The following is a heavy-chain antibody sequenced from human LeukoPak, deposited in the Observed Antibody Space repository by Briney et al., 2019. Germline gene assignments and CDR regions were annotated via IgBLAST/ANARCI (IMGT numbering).Heavy chain of an antibody. J-gene: IGHJ4*02. CDR3: ARDSSSFIFDY. D-gene: IGHD6-13*01. CDR2: INPSGGST. Sequence: GASVKVSFKASGYTFTSYYTHWVRQAPGQGLEWMGIINPSGGSTSYAQKFQGRVTMTRDMSTSTVYMELSSLRSEDTAVYYCARDSSSFIFDYWGQGTLVTVSS. V-gene: IGHV1-46*01. CDR1: GYTFTSYY.